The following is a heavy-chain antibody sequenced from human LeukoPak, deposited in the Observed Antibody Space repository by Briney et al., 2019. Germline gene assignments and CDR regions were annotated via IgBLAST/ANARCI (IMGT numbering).Heavy chain of an antibody. Sequence: SETLSLTCAVYGGSFSGYYWSWIRQPAGKGLEWIGRIYTSGSTNYNPSLKSRVTMSVDTSKNQFSLKLSSVTAADTAVYYCARGITMVRGVIFHAFDIWGQGTMVTVSS. J-gene: IGHJ3*02. V-gene: IGHV4-59*10. CDR3: ARGITMVRGVIFHAFDI. CDR2: IYTSGST. CDR1: GGSFSGYY. D-gene: IGHD3-10*01.